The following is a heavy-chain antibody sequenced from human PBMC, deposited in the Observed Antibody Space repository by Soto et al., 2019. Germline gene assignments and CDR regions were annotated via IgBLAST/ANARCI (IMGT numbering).Heavy chain of an antibody. Sequence: QVQLQQWGAGLLKPSETLSLTCAVYGGSFSGYYWTWIRQPPGKGLEWLGEINHSGSTNYTPSLKRGVTRSVDTSKNQFSLMLSSVTAADPTVYYCVRALGLVGAHKALDYWGQGTLVTVSS. D-gene: IGHD1-26*01. V-gene: IGHV4-34*01. CDR3: VRALGLVGAHKALDY. CDR1: GGSFSGYY. CDR2: INHSGST. J-gene: IGHJ4*02.